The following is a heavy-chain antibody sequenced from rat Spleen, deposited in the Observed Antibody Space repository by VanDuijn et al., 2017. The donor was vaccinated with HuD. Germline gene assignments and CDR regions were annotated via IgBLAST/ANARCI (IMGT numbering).Heavy chain of an antibody. V-gene: IGHV5-7*01. J-gene: IGHJ4*01. Sequence: EVQLVESGGGLVQPGRSLKLSCAASGFTFSDYNMAWVRQAPKKGLEWVATISYDGSSTYYRDSVKGRFTISRDNAKSTLYLQMDSLRSEDTATYYCARGASTMDAWGQGASVTVSS. CDR1: GFTFSDYN. CDR2: ISYDGSST. D-gene: IGHD1-2*01. CDR3: ARGASTMDA.